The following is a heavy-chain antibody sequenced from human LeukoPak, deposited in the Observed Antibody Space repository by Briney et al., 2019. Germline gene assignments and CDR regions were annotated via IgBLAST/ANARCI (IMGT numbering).Heavy chain of an antibody. V-gene: IGHV1-2*04. J-gene: IGHJ4*02. CDR2: INPNTGGT. D-gene: IGHD1-26*01. Sequence: ASVKVSCKASGYTFTGYYIHWVRQAPGQGLEWMGWINPNTGGTNYAQRFRGWVTMTRDTSISTAYMELSRLRSDDTAVYYCARDDLGAGVLDYWGQGTLVTVSS. CDR3: ARDDLGAGVLDY. CDR1: GYTFTGYY.